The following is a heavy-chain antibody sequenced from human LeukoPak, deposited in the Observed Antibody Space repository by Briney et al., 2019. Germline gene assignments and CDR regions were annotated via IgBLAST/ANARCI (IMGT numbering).Heavy chain of an antibody. Sequence: GGSLRLSCAASGFTFSSYGMHWVRQAPGKGLEWVAVIWYDGSNKYYADSVKGRFTISRDNSNNTLYLQMNSLRAEDTAVYYCARADYQLLSPGYNWFDPWGQGTLVTVSS. V-gene: IGHV3-33*01. CDR2: IWYDGSNK. CDR1: GFTFSSYG. D-gene: IGHD2-2*01. J-gene: IGHJ5*02. CDR3: ARADYQLLSPGYNWFDP.